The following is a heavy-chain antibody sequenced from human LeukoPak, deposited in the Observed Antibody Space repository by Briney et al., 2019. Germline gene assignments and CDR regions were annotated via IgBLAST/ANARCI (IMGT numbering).Heavy chain of an antibody. CDR1: GGSISSSSYY. V-gene: IGHV4-39*01. CDR3: ARRERYCSSTSCYANNWFDP. CDR2: IYYSGST. Sequence: SETLSLTCTVSGGSISSSSYYRGWIRQPPGKGLEWIGSIYYSGSTYYNPSLKSRVTISVDTSKNQFSLKLSSVTAADTAVYYCARRERYCSSTSCYANNWFDPWGQGTLVTVSS. D-gene: IGHD2-2*01. J-gene: IGHJ5*02.